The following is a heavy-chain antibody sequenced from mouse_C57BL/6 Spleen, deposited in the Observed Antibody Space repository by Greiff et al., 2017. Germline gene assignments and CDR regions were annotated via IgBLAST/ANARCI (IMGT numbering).Heavy chain of an antibody. D-gene: IGHD2-2*01. V-gene: IGHV1-64*01. CDR2: IRPNSGST. CDR1: GYTFTSYW. J-gene: IGHJ2*01. Sequence: QVQLQQPGAELVKPGASVKLSCKASGYTFTSYWMHWVKQRPGQGLEWIGMIRPNSGSTNYNEKFKSKATLTVDKSSSTAYMQLSSLTSEDSAVYYCAVLLWLRRDGVDYWGQGTTLTVSS. CDR3: AVLLWLRRDGVDY.